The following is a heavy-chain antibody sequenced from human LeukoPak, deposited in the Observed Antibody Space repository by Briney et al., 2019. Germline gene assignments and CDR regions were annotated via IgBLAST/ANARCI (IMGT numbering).Heavy chain of an antibody. CDR1: GVSITNNNW. V-gene: IGHV4-4*02. Sequence: SETLSLTCAVSGVSITNNNWWSWVRQPPGKGLEWIGEINHSGSTNYNPSLKSRVTISVDTSKNQFSLKLSSVTAADTAVYYCAQDFDYWGQGTLVTVSS. CDR3: AQDFDY. CDR2: INHSGST. J-gene: IGHJ4*02.